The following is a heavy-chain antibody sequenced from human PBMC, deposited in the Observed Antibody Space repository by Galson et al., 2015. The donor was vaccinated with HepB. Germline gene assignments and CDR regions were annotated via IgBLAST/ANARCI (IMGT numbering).Heavy chain of an antibody. CDR2: IWYDGSNK. D-gene: IGHD1-7*01. V-gene: IGHV3-33*01. Sequence: SLRLSCAASGFTLSSYGMHWVRQAPGKGLEWVAVIWYDGSNKYYADSVKGRFTISRDNSKNTLYLQMNSLRAEDTAVYYCARVRYNWNYEAAEGGYYYGMDVWGQGTTVTVSS. CDR3: ARVRYNWNYEAAEGGYYYGMDV. CDR1: GFTLSSYG. J-gene: IGHJ6*02.